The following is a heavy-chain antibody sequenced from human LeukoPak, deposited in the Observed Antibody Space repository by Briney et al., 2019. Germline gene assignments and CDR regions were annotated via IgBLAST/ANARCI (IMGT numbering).Heavy chain of an antibody. V-gene: IGHV1-46*01. CDR1: GYTFTSYY. CDR3: ARAGSGQQLSDY. D-gene: IGHD6-13*01. J-gene: IGHJ4*02. CDR2: INPSGGST. Sequence: ASVKVSCKASGYTFTSYYMHWVRQAPGQGLEWMGIINPSGGSTSYAQKFQGRVTMTRDTSISTAYMELSRLRSDDTAVYYCARAGSGQQLSDYWGQGTLVTVSS.